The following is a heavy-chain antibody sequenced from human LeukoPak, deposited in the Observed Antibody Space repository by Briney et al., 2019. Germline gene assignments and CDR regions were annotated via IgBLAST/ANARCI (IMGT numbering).Heavy chain of an antibody. Sequence: GSLELSCAASGFPFNSYAMSWVRQAPGKGLEGVSAISGSGGSTYYADSVKGRFTISRDNSNNTLYLQMNSLRAQDTAVYYCARDLTLIRGVIVYWGQGTLVTVSS. CDR1: GFPFNSYA. D-gene: IGHD3-10*01. CDR3: ARDLTLIRGVIVY. J-gene: IGHJ4*02. V-gene: IGHV3-23*01. CDR2: ISGSGGST.